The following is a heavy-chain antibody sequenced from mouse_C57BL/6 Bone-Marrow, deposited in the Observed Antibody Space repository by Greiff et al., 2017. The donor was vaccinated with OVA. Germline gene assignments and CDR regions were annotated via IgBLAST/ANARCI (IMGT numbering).Heavy chain of an antibody. J-gene: IGHJ3*01. CDR3: ARHVYYDYGASWFAY. CDR1: GYTFTEYT. D-gene: IGHD2-4*01. V-gene: IGHV1-62-2*01. CDR2: FYPGSGSI. Sequence: VQRVESGAELVKPGASVKLSCKASGYTFTEYTIHWVKQRSGQGLEWIGWFYPGSGSIKYNEKFKDKATLTADKSSSTVYMELSRLTSEDSAVYFCARHVYYDYGASWFAYWGQGTLVTVSA.